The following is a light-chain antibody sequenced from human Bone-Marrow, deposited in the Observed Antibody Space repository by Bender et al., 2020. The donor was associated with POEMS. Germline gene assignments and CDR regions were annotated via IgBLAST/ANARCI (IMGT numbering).Light chain of an antibody. Sequence: SYELTQPPSVSVSPGQTARITCSGDALPKKYASWYQQKSGQAPVMVIYEDNRRPSGIPERFSGSNSGNTATLTIRGTQALDEADYFCQTWDRSTAVFGTGTKVTVL. J-gene: IGLJ1*01. V-gene: IGLV3-10*01. CDR2: EDN. CDR3: QTWDRSTAV. CDR1: ALPKKY.